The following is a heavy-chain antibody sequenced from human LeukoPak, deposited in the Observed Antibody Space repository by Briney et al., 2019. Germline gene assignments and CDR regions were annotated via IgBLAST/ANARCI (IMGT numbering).Heavy chain of an antibody. CDR1: GGSISSGDYY. D-gene: IGHD4-17*01. CDR3: ARVTSYGDYELTDY. V-gene: IGHV4-30-4*01. Sequence: SQTLSLTCTVSGGSISSGDYYWSWIRQPPGKGLEWIGYIYYSGSTYYNPSLKSRVTISVDTSKNQFSLKLSSVTAADTAVYYCARVTSYGDYELTDYWGQGTLVTVS. J-gene: IGHJ4*02. CDR2: IYYSGST.